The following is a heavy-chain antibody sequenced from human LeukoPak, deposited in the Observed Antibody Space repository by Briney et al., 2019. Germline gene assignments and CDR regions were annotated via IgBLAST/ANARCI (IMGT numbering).Heavy chain of an antibody. Sequence: SETLSLTCSVSGGSIVSSTFYWGWVRQPPGKGLEWIGIIHHSGNTYYNSSLKSRVTISVDTSKNTLSLKLNSVTAADTAVYYCARAYDYGDYIYYYYGMDVWGQGTTVTVSS. CDR1: GGSIVSSTFY. D-gene: IGHD4-17*01. V-gene: IGHV4-39*01. J-gene: IGHJ6*02. CDR3: ARAYDYGDYIYYYYGMDV. CDR2: IHHSGNT.